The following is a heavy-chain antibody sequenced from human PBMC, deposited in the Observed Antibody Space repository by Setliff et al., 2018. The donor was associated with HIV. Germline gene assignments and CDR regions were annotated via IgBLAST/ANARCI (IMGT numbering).Heavy chain of an antibody. CDR2: IYTSGST. V-gene: IGHV4-61*02. Sequence: KPSETLSLTCTVSGGSISSGSYFWTWIRQPAGKGLEWIGRIYTSGSTNYNPSLKSRVTISVDTSKNQFSLKLSSVTAADTAVYYCAREAPWDSYGLDYWGQGTLVTVSS. CDR1: GGSISSGSYF. CDR3: AREAPWDSYGLDY. D-gene: IGHD5-18*01. J-gene: IGHJ4*02.